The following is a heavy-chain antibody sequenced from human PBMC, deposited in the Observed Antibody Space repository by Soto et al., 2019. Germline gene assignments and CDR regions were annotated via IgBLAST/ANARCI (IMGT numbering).Heavy chain of an antibody. CDR3: ARAWGGIAAAGYWYFDL. CDR1: GGSISSYY. V-gene: IGHV4-4*07. D-gene: IGHD6-13*01. J-gene: IGHJ2*01. Sequence: SETLSLTCTVSGGSISSYYWSWIRQPAGKGLEWIGRIYTSGSTNYNPSLKSRLTMSVDTSKNQFSLKLSSVTAADTAAYYCARAWGGIAAAGYWYFDLWGRGTLVTVSS. CDR2: IYTSGST.